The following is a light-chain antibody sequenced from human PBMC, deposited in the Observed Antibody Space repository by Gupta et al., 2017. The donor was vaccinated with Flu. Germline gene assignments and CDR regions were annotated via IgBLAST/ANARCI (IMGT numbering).Light chain of an antibody. CDR2: DNN. CDR1: TSNIGNNY. CDR3: GTWDDSLSGYG. V-gene: IGLV1-51*01. J-gene: IGLJ1*01. Sequence: QSLLTQPPSMSAAPGQKVTISCSGSTSNIGNNYVSWYQLVPGTAPRLLIYDNNKRPSGIPDRFSGSQSGTSATLDITGLQTGDEADDYCGTWDDSLSGYGLATGTRVTV.